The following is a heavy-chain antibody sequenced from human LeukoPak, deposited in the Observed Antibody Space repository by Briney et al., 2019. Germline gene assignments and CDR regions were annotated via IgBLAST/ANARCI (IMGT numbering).Heavy chain of an antibody. J-gene: IGHJ4*02. CDR1: GYTFTNYY. Sequence: ASVKVSCKASGYTFTNYYLHWVRQAPGQGLEWMGIINPSGGSTSHAQKFQGRVTMTRDTSTSTVYMELSSLRSDDTAVYYCARLRKGTIFGVVTALGYWGQGTLVTVSS. V-gene: IGHV1-46*01. D-gene: IGHD3-3*01. CDR3: ARLRKGTIFGVVTALGY. CDR2: INPSGGST.